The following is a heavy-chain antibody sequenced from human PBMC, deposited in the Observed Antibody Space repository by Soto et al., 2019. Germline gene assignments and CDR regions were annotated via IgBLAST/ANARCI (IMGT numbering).Heavy chain of an antibody. Sequence: QVQLQESGPGLVKPSETLSLTCTVSGVSISRYYWSWIRQPPGKGLEWIGYIHYSGSATYNPSLKSRVSISVDTSKNQFSLMRGSVTAAGTAVYYCARVGDITGTMRIYYYYYLCVWGKGTTVTVSS. J-gene: IGHJ6*03. CDR3: ARVGDITGTMRIYYYYYLCV. CDR1: GVSISRYY. V-gene: IGHV4-59*08. D-gene: IGHD1-7*01. CDR2: IHYSGSA.